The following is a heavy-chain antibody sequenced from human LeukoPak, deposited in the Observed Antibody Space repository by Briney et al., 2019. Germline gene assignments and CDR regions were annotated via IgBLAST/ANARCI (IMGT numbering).Heavy chain of an antibody. Sequence: PSETLSLTCAVSGGSISSGSSYWSWIRQPAGKGLEWIGRLYTSGSTYYNPSLKSRVTISVDTSKNQFSLKLSSVTAADTAVYYCARTRYYYNSRSYGTPYYFDYWGQGTLVTVSS. J-gene: IGHJ4*02. D-gene: IGHD3-10*01. CDR1: GGSISSGSSY. CDR2: LYTSGST. CDR3: ARTRYYYNSRSYGTPYYFDY. V-gene: IGHV4-61*02.